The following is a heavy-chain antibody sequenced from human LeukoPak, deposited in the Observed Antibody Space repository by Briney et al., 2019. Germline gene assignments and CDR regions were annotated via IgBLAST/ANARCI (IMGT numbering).Heavy chain of an antibody. J-gene: IGHJ4*02. D-gene: IGHD3-22*01. CDR3: ARDPIDSS. Sequence: PSESLSLTCAVSGGAISSSNWWSWVRQPPGKGLEWIGSIYHGGSTYYNPSLKSRVTISVDTSKNQFSLKLSSVTAADTAVYYCARDPIDSSWGQGTLVTVSS. V-gene: IGHV4-4*02. CDR2: IYHGGST. CDR1: GGAISSSNW.